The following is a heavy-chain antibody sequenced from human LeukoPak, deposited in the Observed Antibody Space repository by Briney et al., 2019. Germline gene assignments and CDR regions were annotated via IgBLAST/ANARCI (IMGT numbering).Heavy chain of an antibody. Sequence: GASVKVSCKASGYSFTSHYMHWVRQAPGQGLEWMGLINPRGTATRYAESFQGRLTLTRDLSTSTDYMELSSLRSDDTAVYFRARDTSEGDYAWWFDPWGQGTLVTVAS. CDR1: GYSFTSHY. J-gene: IGHJ5*02. CDR3: ARDTSEGDYAWWFDP. V-gene: IGHV1-46*01. CDR2: INPRGTAT. D-gene: IGHD3-16*01.